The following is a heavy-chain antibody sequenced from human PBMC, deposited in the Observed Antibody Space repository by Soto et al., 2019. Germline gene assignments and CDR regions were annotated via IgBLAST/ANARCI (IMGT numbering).Heavy chain of an antibody. V-gene: IGHV1-18*01. D-gene: IGHD5-18*01. Sequence: ASVKVSCKASGYTFSNEAITWVRQAPGQGLEWMGWVSAYNGNTNYAQKFKGRVTMTTDTSTSTAYMEVRSLRSEDTAVYYCANKRRGYSDWRHDHWGQGTLVTVSS. CDR1: GYTFSNEA. CDR3: ANKRRGYSDWRHDH. CDR2: VSAYNGNT. J-gene: IGHJ4*02.